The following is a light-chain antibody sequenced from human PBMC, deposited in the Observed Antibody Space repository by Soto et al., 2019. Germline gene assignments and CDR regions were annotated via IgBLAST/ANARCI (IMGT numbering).Light chain of an antibody. V-gene: IGKV3-11*01. CDR1: QSISSY. CDR3: QQLTDWPPQWT. Sequence: EVVLTQSPATLSLPPGERATLSCRASQSISSYLAWYQQKPGQAPRLLIYDASSRATGIPARFSGSGSGTGFTLTISSLEPEDFAVYYCQQLTDWPPQWTFGQGTKVEIK. CDR2: DAS. J-gene: IGKJ1*01.